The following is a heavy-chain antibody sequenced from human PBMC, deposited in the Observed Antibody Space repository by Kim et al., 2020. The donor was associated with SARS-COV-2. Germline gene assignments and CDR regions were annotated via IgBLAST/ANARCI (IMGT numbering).Heavy chain of an antibody. D-gene: IGHD1-26*01. Sequence: YDNPSLKSRVTISVDTSKTQFSLKLSSVTAADTAVYYCARGEDSEPAFDIWGQGTMVTVSS. J-gene: IGHJ3*02. CDR3: ARGEDSEPAFDI. V-gene: IGHV4-31*02.